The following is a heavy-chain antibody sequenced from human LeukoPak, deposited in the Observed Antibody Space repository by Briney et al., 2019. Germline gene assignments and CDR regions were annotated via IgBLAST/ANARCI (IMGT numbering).Heavy chain of an antibody. V-gene: IGHV4-34*01. CDR3: ARKRVDFWSGYSRLLDY. Sequence: SETLSLTCAVYGGSFSGYYWSWIRQPPGKGLEWIGEINHSGSTNYNPSLKSRLTISVDTTKNQFSLKLSSVTAADTAVYYCARKRVDFWSGYSRLLDYWGQGTLVTVSS. CDR1: GGSFSGYY. D-gene: IGHD3-3*01. CDR2: INHSGST. J-gene: IGHJ4*02.